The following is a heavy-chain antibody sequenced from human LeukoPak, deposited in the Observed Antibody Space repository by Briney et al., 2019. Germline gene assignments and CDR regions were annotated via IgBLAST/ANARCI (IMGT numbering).Heavy chain of an antibody. J-gene: IGHJ5*02. Sequence: SETLSLTCTVSGGSISSYYWSWIRQPPGKGLEWIGYIYYSGSTNYNPSLKSRVTISVDTSKNQFSLRLTSVTAADTAVYYCATTINYYDSSGHYYNWFDPWGQGTLVTVSS. CDR1: GGSISSYY. CDR3: ATTINYYDSSGHYYNWFDP. CDR2: IYYSGST. D-gene: IGHD3-22*01. V-gene: IGHV4-59*01.